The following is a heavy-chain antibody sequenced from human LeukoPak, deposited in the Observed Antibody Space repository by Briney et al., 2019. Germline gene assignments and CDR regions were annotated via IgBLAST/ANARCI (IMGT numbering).Heavy chain of an antibody. V-gene: IGHV1-2*02. J-gene: IGHJ4*02. CDR1: GYTFTGYF. D-gene: IGHD3-9*01. CDR3: ARVHATGYFSLDLGY. Sequence: GASVKVSCKASGYTFTGYFMHWVRQAPGQGLDWMGWINPNTGGTKYAQKFQGRVTMTRDTSIGTAYMELSTVTCDDTAVYFCARVHATGYFSLDLGYWGQGTLVTVSS. CDR2: INPNTGGT.